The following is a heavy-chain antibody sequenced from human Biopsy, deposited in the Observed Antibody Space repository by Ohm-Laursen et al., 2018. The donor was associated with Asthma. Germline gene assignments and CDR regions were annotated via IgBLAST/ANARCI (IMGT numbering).Heavy chain of an antibody. CDR3: ARAGQCSSTSCYNPGWFDP. Sequence: TLSLTCAAYGGPFSGYYWSWIRQPPGKGLEWIGEINHSGSTNYNPSLKSRVTISVDTSKNRFSLKLSSVTAADTAVYYCARAGQCSSTSCYNPGWFDPWGQGTLVTVSS. J-gene: IGHJ5*02. V-gene: IGHV4-34*01. D-gene: IGHD2-2*01. CDR2: INHSGST. CDR1: GGPFSGYY.